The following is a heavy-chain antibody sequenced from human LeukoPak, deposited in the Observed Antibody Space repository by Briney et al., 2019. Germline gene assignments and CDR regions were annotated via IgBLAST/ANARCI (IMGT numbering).Heavy chain of an antibody. CDR1: GYTFTGYY. D-gene: IGHD3-3*02. CDR2: INPNSGGT. CDR3: ARDISNQVYNWFDP. V-gene: IGHV1-2*02. J-gene: IGHJ5*02. Sequence: VASVKVSCKASGYTFTGYYIHWVRQAPGQELEWMGWINPNSGGTKYARKFQGRVTMTRDTSISTAYMELSSLRSDDTAVYYCARDISNQVYNWFDPWGQGTLVAVSS.